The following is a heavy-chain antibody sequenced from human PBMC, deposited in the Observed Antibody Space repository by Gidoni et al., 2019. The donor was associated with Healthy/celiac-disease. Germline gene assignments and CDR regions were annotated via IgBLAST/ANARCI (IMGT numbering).Heavy chain of an antibody. CDR1: DGSFSGYY. J-gene: IGHJ4*02. CDR2: INHSGST. CDR3: ARRQYYYCSGSYTDY. D-gene: IGHD3-10*01. V-gene: IGHV4-34*01. Sequence: QVQLQQWGAGVLKPSETVSLTGAVYDGSFSGYYWSWIRQPPGKGLEWIGEINHSGSTNYIPSLQSRVTISVDTSKNQFSLKLSSVSAADTAVYDCARRQYYYCSGSYTDYWGQGTLVTVSS.